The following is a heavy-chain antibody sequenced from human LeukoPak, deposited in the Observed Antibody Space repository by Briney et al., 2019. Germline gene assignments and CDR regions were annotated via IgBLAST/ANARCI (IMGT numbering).Heavy chain of an antibody. CDR2: ISSSSSYI. Sequence: PGGSLRLSCAPSGFTFSSYSMNWVRQAPGKGLEWVSSISSSSSYIYYADSVKGRFTISRDNAKNSLYLQMNSLRAEDTAVYYCAREKVGATTPQFDYWGQGTLVTVSS. J-gene: IGHJ4*02. CDR3: AREKVGATTPQFDY. D-gene: IGHD1-26*01. V-gene: IGHV3-21*01. CDR1: GFTFSSYS.